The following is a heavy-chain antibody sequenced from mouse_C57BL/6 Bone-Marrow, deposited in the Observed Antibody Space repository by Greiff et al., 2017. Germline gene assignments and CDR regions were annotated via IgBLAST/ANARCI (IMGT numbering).Heavy chain of an antibody. CDR2: ISSGGDYI. CDR3: TREEDYDGYYRFAY. D-gene: IGHD2-3*01. CDR1: GFTFSSYA. V-gene: IGHV5-9-1*02. J-gene: IGHJ3*01. Sequence: EVKLVESGEGLVKPGGSLKLSCAASGFTFSSYAMSWVRQTPEKGLEWVAYISSGGDYIYYADTVKGRFTISRDNARNTLYLQMSSLKSEDTAMYYCTREEDYDGYYRFAYWGQGTLVTVSA.